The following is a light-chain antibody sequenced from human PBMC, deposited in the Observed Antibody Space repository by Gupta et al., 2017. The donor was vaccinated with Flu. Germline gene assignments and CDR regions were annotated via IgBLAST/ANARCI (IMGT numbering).Light chain of an antibody. J-gene: IGKJ1*01. CDR1: QRSGVY. CDR2: AAS. CDR3: QESYTNPLA. Sequence: IHMTQSPPTLSASVGDTVTITGRASQRSGVYLNWYQQQPGKAPKLISYAASSLQSGGSSRFSGDVSGTDFTLTISSLQPEDCATYYWQESYTNPLAFGQGTQVGVK. V-gene: IGKV1-39*01.